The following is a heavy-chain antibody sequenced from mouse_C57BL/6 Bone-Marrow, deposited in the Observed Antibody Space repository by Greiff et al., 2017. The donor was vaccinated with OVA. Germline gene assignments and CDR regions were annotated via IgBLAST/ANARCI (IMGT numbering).Heavy chain of an antibody. D-gene: IGHD1-1*01. CDR2: IDPETGGT. Sequence: ESGAELVRPGASVTLSCKASGYTFTDYEMHWVKQTPVHGLEWIGAIDPETGGTAYNQKFKGKAILTAGKSSSTAYMELRSLTSEDSAVYYCTRPPLSDYWGQGTTLTVSS. CDR3: TRPPLSDY. V-gene: IGHV1-15*01. J-gene: IGHJ2*01. CDR1: GYTFTDYE.